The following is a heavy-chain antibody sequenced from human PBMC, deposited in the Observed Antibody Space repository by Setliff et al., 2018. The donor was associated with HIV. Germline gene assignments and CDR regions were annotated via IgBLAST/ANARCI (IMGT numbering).Heavy chain of an antibody. Sequence: ASVKVSCKASGYTFSTYGISWVRQAPGQGLEWMGWISAYNDNTNYAQKDQGRVTMTTDTSTSKAYMVLRSLRSDDTAVYYCARDLGYCTSTSCYGVFDYWGQGTLVTVSS. D-gene: IGHD2-2*01. J-gene: IGHJ4*02. CDR3: ARDLGYCTSTSCYGVFDY. CDR2: ISAYNDNT. CDR1: GYTFSTYG. V-gene: IGHV1-18*01.